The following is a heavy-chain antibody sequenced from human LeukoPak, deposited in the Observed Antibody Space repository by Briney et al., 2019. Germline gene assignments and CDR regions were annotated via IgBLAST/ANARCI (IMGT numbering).Heavy chain of an antibody. CDR3: AHRDTTMMRVDY. V-gene: IGHV3-23*01. Sequence: PGGSLRLSCAASGFTFGSYAMSWVRQAPGKGLEWVSAISGSGGSTYYADSVKGRFTISRDNSKNTLYLQMNSLTTEDTAVYFCAHRDTTMMRVDYWGQGTLVTVSS. CDR1: GFTFGSYA. J-gene: IGHJ4*02. CDR2: ISGSGGST. D-gene: IGHD5-18*01.